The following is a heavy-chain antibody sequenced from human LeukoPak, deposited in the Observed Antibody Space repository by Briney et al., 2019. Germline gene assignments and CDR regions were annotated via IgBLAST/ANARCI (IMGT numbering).Heavy chain of an antibody. J-gene: IGHJ5*02. CDR2: IDHSGST. Sequence: ASETLSLTCGVYGGSFSGYHWTWIRLRPGKGLEWIGDIDHSGSTHYNPSLKSRVTISLDTSNNQFSLKLNSVTAADTAVYYCARGFTSSSRWFDPWGQGTLVTVSS. D-gene: IGHD6-6*01. CDR1: GGSFSGYH. V-gene: IGHV4-34*01. CDR3: ARGFTSSSRWFDP.